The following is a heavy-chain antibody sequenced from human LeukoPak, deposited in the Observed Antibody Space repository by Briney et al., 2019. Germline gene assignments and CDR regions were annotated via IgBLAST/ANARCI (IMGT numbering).Heavy chain of an antibody. CDR2: INGNSGGT. CDR1: GYTFTGYY. CDR3: ARDPPTSAELDS. J-gene: IGHJ4*02. Sequence: ASVKVSCKASGYTFTGYYTHWVRQAPGQGLEWMGWINGNSGGTKYAQKFQGRVTMTRDTSISTAYIELSRLTSDDTAVYYCARDPPTSAELDSWGQGTLVTVSS. D-gene: IGHD3-10*01. V-gene: IGHV1-2*02.